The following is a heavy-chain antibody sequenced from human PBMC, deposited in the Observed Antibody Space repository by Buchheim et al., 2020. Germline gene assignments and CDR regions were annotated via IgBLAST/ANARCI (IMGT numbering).Heavy chain of an antibody. Sequence: EVQLVESGGGQVQPGGSLRLSCAASGFSFSTYSMNWVRQAPGKGLEWVSSINSDSRYIYYAESVKGRFTISRDNAENSLYLQMNSLRAEDTAVYYCATSGITIFDFWGQGTL. CDR2: INSDSRYI. V-gene: IGHV3-21*02. CDR1: GFSFSTYS. CDR3: ATSGITIFDF. J-gene: IGHJ4*01. D-gene: IGHD3-9*01.